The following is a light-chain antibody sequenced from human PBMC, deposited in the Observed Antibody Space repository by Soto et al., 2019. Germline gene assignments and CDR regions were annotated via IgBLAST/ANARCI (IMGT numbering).Light chain of an antibody. CDR3: SSYASSSVV. J-gene: IGLJ2*01. CDR2: EVS. V-gene: IGLV2-18*02. CDR1: SSDVGGYNR. Sequence: QSALTQPPSVSGSPGQSVTISCAGSSSDVGGYNRVSWYQQPPGTAPRLMIYEVSNRPSGVPDRFSGSKSGNTASLTISGLQAEDEADYYCSSYASSSVVFVGGTKVTVL.